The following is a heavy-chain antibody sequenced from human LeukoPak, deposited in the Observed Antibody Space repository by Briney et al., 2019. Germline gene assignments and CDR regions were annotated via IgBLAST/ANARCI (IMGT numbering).Heavy chain of an antibody. CDR3: ARVVRSSRDNYCSMDV. CDR2: VYYSGNT. J-gene: IGHJ6*03. CDR1: GGSISTYY. V-gene: IGHV4-59*01. D-gene: IGHD6-13*01. Sequence: PSETLSLTCTVSGGSISTYYWSWLRQPPGKGLEWIGHVYYSGNTNSNPSLTSRVTISADTSKNQFSLTLSSVTSADAALYYFARVVRSSRDNYCSMDVWGKGDTLTISS.